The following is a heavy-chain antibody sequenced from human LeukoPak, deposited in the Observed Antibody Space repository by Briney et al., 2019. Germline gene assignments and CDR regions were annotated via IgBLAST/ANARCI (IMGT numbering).Heavy chain of an antibody. V-gene: IGHV4-30-4*01. CDR1: GGSISSGDYY. CDR3: AYMTTKQAGPNWFDP. CDR2: IYYSGST. Sequence: SETLSLTCTVSGGSISSGDYYWSWIRQPPGKGLEWIGYIYYSGSTNYNPSLKSRVTISVDTSKNQFSLKLSSVTAADTAVYYCAYMTTKQAGPNWFDPWGQGTLVTVSS. D-gene: IGHD6-13*01. J-gene: IGHJ5*02.